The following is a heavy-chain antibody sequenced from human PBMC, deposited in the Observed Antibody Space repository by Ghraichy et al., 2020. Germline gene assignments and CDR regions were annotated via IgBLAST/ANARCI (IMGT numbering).Heavy chain of an antibody. CDR2: IFFSGST. Sequence: ESLNISCSVSGGSISSYYWTWIRQPPGKGLEWIGFIFFSGSTKYNSALGGRVSISKDTAANQVSLRLASVTAADTAVYFCASSKGIASRASPRAYYYGLDVWGPGTTVIVSS. J-gene: IGHJ6*02. D-gene: IGHD6-6*01. V-gene: IGHV4-59*08. CDR3: ASSKGIASRASPRAYYYGLDV. CDR1: GGSISSYY.